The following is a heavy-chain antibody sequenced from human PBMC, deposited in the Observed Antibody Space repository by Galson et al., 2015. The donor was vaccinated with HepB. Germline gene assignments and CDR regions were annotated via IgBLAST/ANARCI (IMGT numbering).Heavy chain of an antibody. CDR2: IIPIFGTA. J-gene: IGHJ5*02. CDR1: GGTFSSYA. Sequence: SVKVSCKASGGTFSSYAISWVRQAPGQGLEWMGGIIPIFGTANYAQKFQGRVTITADESTSTAYMELSSLRSEDTAVYYCARVIIVVVPAASDLNWFDPWGQGTLVTVSS. D-gene: IGHD2-2*01. CDR3: ARVIIVVVPAASDLNWFDP. V-gene: IGHV1-69*13.